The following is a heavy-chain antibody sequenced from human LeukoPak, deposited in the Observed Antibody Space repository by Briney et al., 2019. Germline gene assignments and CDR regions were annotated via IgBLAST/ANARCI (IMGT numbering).Heavy chain of an antibody. D-gene: IGHD3-10*01. Sequence: GGSLRLSCEASGFTFSTYSMNWVRQAPGEGLEWVSYISGSSGTILYADSVKGRFTISRDNAKHSLYLQMNSLRDEDTAVYYCARAPRGADNWFDPWGQGALVTVSS. CDR1: GFTFSTYS. CDR3: ARAPRGADNWFDP. CDR2: ISGSSGTI. J-gene: IGHJ5*02. V-gene: IGHV3-48*02.